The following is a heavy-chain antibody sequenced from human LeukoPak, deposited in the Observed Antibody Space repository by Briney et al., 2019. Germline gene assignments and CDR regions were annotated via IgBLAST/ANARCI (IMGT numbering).Heavy chain of an antibody. CDR2: IIPIFGTA. CDR3: ARAGYYYDSSGYLDY. CDR1: GGTFISYA. V-gene: IGHV1-69*13. J-gene: IGHJ4*02. D-gene: IGHD3-22*01. Sequence: ASVKVSCKASGGTFISYAISWVRQAPGQGLEWMGGIIPIFGTANYAQKFQGRVTITADESTSTAYMELSSLRSEDTAVYYRARAGYYYDSSGYLDYWGQGTLVTVSS.